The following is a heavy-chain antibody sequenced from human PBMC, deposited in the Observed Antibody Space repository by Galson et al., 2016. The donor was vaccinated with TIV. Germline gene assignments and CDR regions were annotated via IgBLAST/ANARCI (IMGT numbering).Heavy chain of an antibody. Sequence: SLRLSCAASGFAFSSYSLHWVRQAPGTGPESVAVVSNDGSQTYYANSVRGRFTISRDNFMSTVCLQMNSLRAEDAAVYYCVRDGPEGYNDLDYWGLGTLVTVSS. CDR1: GFAFSSYS. J-gene: IGHJ4*02. D-gene: IGHD5-24*01. CDR2: VSNDGSQT. CDR3: VRDGPEGYNDLDY. V-gene: IGHV3-30-3*01.